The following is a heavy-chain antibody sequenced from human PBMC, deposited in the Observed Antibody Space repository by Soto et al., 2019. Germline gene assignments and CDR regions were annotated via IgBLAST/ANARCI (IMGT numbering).Heavy chain of an antibody. CDR2: IYHSGRT. CDR3: ARDRSNSPDYFDY. CDR1: GGSISSDDYY. V-gene: IGHV4-30-4*01. J-gene: IGHJ4*02. D-gene: IGHD6-6*01. Sequence: SETLSLTCTVSGGSISSDDYYWTWIRQPPGKGLEWIGYIYHSGRTSYNPSLDSRITISMDTSKNLFSLKLSSVSAADTAVYYCARDRSNSPDYFDYWGQGALVTVPQ.